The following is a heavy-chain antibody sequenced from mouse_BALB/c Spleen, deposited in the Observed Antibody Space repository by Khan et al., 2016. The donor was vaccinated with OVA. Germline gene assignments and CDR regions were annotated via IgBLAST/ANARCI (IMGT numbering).Heavy chain of an antibody. CDR1: GYSITSGYG. V-gene: IGHV3-2*02. J-gene: IGHJ2*01. D-gene: IGHD1-2*01. Sequence: EVQLQVSGPGPVKPSQSLSLTCTVTGYSITSGYGWNWIRQFPGNKLEWMGYISYSGSTNYNPSLKSRISITRDTSKNQFFLQLNSVTTEDTATYYCARTARIKYWGQGTTLTVSS. CDR2: ISYSGST. CDR3: ARTARIKY.